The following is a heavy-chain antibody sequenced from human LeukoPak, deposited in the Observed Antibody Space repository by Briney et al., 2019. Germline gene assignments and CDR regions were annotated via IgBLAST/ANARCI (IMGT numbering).Heavy chain of an antibody. CDR1: GGSISATNYY. V-gene: IGHV4-39*07. CDR3: AREVVSSGWYRGFDP. Sequence: SETLSLTCTVSGGSISATNYYWGWIRQSPGKGLEWFGCVYYSGSTNYNPSLKSRVTISVDTSKNQFSLKLSSVTAADTAVYYCAREVVSSGWYRGFDPWGQGTLVTVSS. D-gene: IGHD6-19*01. J-gene: IGHJ5*02. CDR2: VYYSGST.